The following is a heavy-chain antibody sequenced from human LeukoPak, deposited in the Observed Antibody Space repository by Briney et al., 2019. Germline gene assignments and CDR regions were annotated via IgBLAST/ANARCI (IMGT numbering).Heavy chain of an antibody. V-gene: IGHV3-20*04. CDR3: ARDDCSGGSCYFDY. CDR2: INWNGGST. D-gene: IGHD2-15*01. J-gene: IGHJ4*02. Sequence: GGSLRLSCAASGFTFDDYGMSWVRQAPGKGLECVSGINWNGGSTGYADSVKGRFTISRDNAKNSLYLQMNSLRAEDTALYYCARDDCSGGSCYFDYWGQGTLVTVSS. CDR1: GFTFDDYG.